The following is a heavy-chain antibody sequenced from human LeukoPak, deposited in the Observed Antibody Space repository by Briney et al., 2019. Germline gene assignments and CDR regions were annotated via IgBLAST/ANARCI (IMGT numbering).Heavy chain of an antibody. CDR3: AKDRDPGYSSGWYGGPNDY. D-gene: IGHD6-19*01. CDR2: ISGSGGST. V-gene: IGHV3-23*01. J-gene: IGHJ4*02. CDR1: GFTFSSYA. Sequence: PGGSLRLSCAASGFTFSSYAMTWVRQAPGKGLEWVSVISGSGGSTYYADSVKGRFTISRDNSKNTLYLQMNSLRAEDTAVYYCAKDRDPGYSSGWYGGPNDYWGQGTLVTVSS.